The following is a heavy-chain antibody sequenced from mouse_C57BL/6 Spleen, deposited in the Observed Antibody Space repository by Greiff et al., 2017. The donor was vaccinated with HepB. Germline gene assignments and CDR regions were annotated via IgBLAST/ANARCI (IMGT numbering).Heavy chain of an antibody. CDR2: INPSNGGT. Sequence: QVQLQQPGTELVKPGASVKLSCKASGYTFTSYWMHWVKQRPGQGLEWIGNINPSNGGTNYNEKFKSKATLTVDKSSSTAYVQLSSLTSEDSAVYYCAKCSGYDYAMDYWGQGTSVTVSS. V-gene: IGHV1-53*01. CDR3: AKCSGYDYAMDY. CDR1: GYTFTSYW. J-gene: IGHJ4*01. D-gene: IGHD1-1*01.